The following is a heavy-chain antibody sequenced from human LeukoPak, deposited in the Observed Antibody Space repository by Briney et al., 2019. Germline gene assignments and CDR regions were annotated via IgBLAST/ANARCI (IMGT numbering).Heavy chain of an antibody. CDR1: GFTFSDYY. Sequence: PGGSLRLSCAASGFTFSDYYMSWIRQAPGRGLEWVSSISSSSSYIYYADSVKGRFTISRDNAKNSLYLQMNSLRAEDTAVYYCARVGQFDPIWSGFYYYYYYMDVWGKGTTVTVSS. CDR2: ISSSSSYI. CDR3: ARVGQFDPIWSGFYYYYYYMDV. D-gene: IGHD3-3*01. V-gene: IGHV3-11*06. J-gene: IGHJ6*03.